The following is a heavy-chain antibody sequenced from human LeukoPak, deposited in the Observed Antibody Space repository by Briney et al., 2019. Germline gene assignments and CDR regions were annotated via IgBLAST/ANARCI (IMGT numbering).Heavy chain of an antibody. CDR1: GFTFSTYW. CDR2: MKRDGSEI. Sequence: GGSLRLSCSASGFTFSTYWMSWVRQAPGKGLEWVANMKRDGSEIYYVDSVKGRFTISRDNAKNSLFLQMSNLRAEDTAVYFCARGGGLDVWGQGATVTVSS. V-gene: IGHV3-7*03. J-gene: IGHJ6*02. CDR3: ARGGGLDV. D-gene: IGHD3-16*01.